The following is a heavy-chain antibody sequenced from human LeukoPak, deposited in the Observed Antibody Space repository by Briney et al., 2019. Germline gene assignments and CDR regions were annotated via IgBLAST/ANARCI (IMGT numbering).Heavy chain of an antibody. J-gene: IGHJ4*02. Sequence: GGSLRLSCAASGLTFSSYSMNWVRQAPGKGLEWVSSISSSSSYIYYADSVKGRFTISRDNAKNSLYLQMNSLRAEDTAVYYCASEYCSSTSCYGGWGQGTLVTVSS. D-gene: IGHD2-2*01. V-gene: IGHV3-21*01. CDR3: ASEYCSSTSCYGG. CDR1: GLTFSSYS. CDR2: ISSSSSYI.